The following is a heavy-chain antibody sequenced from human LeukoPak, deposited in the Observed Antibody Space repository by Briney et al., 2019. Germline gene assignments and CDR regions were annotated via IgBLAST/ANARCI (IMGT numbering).Heavy chain of an antibody. V-gene: IGHV4-31*03. CDR3: ARQRLQWLAFFY. Sequence: PSETLSLTCTVSGGSISSGGYYWSWIRQHPGKGLEWIGYIYYSGSTYYNPSLKSRVTISVDTSKNQFSLKLSSVTAADTAVYYCARQRLQWLAFFYWGQGTLVTVSS. J-gene: IGHJ4*02. D-gene: IGHD6-19*01. CDR1: GGSISSGGYY. CDR2: IYYSGST.